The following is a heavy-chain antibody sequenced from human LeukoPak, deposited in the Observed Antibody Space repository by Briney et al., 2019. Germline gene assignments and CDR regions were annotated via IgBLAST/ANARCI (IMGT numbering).Heavy chain of an antibody. CDR3: ARQGQRKQTMVRGVIDRIYYFDY. D-gene: IGHD3-10*01. Sequence: GESLKISCKGSGYSFTSYWIGWVRQMPGKGLEWMGIIYPGDSDTRYSPSFQGQVTISADKSISTAYLQWSSLKASDTAMYYCARQGQRKQTMVRGVIDRIYYFDYWGQGTLVTVSS. V-gene: IGHV5-51*01. CDR2: IYPGDSDT. J-gene: IGHJ4*02. CDR1: GYSFTSYW.